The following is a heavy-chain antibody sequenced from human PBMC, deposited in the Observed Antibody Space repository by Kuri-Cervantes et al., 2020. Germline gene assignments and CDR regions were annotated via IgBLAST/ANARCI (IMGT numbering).Heavy chain of an antibody. V-gene: IGHV3-30-3*01. Sequence: GESLKISCAASGFTFSSYAMHWVRQAPGKGLEWVAVISYDGSNKYYADSVKGRFTISRDNAKNSLYLQMNSLRDEDTAVYYCARNYGSGSYYNWFDPWGQGTLVTVSS. CDR3: ARNYGSGSYYNWFDP. CDR2: ISYDGSNK. CDR1: GFTFSSYA. D-gene: IGHD3-10*01. J-gene: IGHJ5*02.